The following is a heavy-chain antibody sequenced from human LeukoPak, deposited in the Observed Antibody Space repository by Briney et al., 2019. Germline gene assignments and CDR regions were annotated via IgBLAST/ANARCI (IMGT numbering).Heavy chain of an antibody. CDR3: AKQFLDAN. V-gene: IGHV3-23*01. Sequence: GGSLILSCEASGFVFDTYAMTWVRQAPGKGLEYVSTINAVDADTYYADSVKGRFTVSRDNSKNTLYLQMNSLRVDDTAVYYCAKQFLDANWGPGTLVTVSS. CDR1: GFVFDTYA. D-gene: IGHD2-21*01. J-gene: IGHJ4*02. CDR2: INAVDADT.